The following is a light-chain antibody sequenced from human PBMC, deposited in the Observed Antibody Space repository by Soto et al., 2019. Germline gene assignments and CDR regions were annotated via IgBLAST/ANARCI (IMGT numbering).Light chain of an antibody. CDR2: DD. CDR1: NIAIKS. V-gene: IGLV3-21*02. Sequence: SYELTQAPSVSVAPGQTARITCGGNNIAIKSVHWYQQKPGQAPVLVVYDDDRPSGIPERFSGFNSGNTATLTISRVEAGDEADYYCQVWDSISDVGVFGTGTKVTVL. CDR3: QVWDSISDVGV. J-gene: IGLJ1*01.